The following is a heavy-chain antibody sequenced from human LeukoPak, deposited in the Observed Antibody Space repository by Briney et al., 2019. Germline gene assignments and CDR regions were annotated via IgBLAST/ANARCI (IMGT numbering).Heavy chain of an antibody. CDR1: GYTFTSYG. V-gene: IGHV1-18*01. D-gene: IGHD3-9*01. Sequence: GASVKVSCKASGYTFTSYGISWVRQAPGQGLEWMGWISAYNGNTNYAQKLQGRVTMTTDTSTSTAYMELRSLRSDDTAVYYCARGGLRYFDWLFHQVDYWGQGTLVTVSS. J-gene: IGHJ4*02. CDR2: ISAYNGNT. CDR3: ARGGLRYFDWLFHQVDY.